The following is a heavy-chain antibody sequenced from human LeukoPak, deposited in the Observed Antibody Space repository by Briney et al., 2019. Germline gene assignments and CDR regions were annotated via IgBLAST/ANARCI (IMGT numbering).Heavy chain of an antibody. Sequence: GGSLRLSCAASGFTVSSNYMSWVRQGTGKGLEWVSVIYSGGSTYYADSVKGRFTISRDNSKNTLYLQMNSLRAEDTAVYYCARKNTAMAFDYWGQGTLVTVSS. J-gene: IGHJ4*02. V-gene: IGHV3-53*01. CDR3: ARKNTAMAFDY. CDR2: IYSGGST. CDR1: GFTVSSNY. D-gene: IGHD5-18*01.